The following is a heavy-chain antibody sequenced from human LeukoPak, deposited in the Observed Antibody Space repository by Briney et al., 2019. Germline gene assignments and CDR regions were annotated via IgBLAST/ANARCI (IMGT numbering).Heavy chain of an antibody. CDR3: ARDRSSGYDTLYYYYYGMDV. Sequence: PGGSLRLSCAASGFTFSSYAMHWVRQAPSKGLEWVAVISYDGSNKYYADSVKGRFTISRDNSKNSLYLQMNSLRAEDTAVYYCARDRSSGYDTLYYYYYGMDVWGQGTTVTVSS. D-gene: IGHD5-12*01. CDR1: GFTFSSYA. J-gene: IGHJ6*02. V-gene: IGHV3-30-3*01. CDR2: ISYDGSNK.